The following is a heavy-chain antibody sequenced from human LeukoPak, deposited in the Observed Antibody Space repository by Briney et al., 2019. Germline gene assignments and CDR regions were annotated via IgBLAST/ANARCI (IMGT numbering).Heavy chain of an antibody. CDR1: GGSVTGGTYY. CDR2: FYYSGST. CDR3: ARAGYCSGGSCFRVYYFDS. D-gene: IGHD2-15*01. Sequence: SETLSLTCTVCGGSVTGGTYYWSWIRQPPGKGLEWIGYFYYSGSTNFNPSLKSRVTISVDTSKTQFSLKLSSVTAADTAVYYCARAGYCSGGSCFRVYYFDSWGQGALVTVSS. V-gene: IGHV4-61*01. J-gene: IGHJ4*02.